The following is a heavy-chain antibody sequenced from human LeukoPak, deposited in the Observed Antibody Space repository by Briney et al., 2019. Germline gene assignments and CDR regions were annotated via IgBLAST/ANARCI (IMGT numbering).Heavy chain of an antibody. V-gene: IGHV4-38-2*02. CDR2: VSQSGST. Sequence: SETLSLTCTVSGYSLRNGYHWAWFRQPPVKGLEWIGSVSQSGSTYDNPSLKSRVTISVDTSKNQFSLKLSSVTAADTAVYYCAKNPYDFWSGYQPYYFDYWGQGTLVTVSS. CDR3: AKNPYDFWSGYQPYYFDY. J-gene: IGHJ4*02. CDR1: GYSLRNGYH. D-gene: IGHD3-3*01.